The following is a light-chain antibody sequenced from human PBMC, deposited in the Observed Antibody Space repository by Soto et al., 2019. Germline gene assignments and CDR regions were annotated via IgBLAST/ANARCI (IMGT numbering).Light chain of an antibody. CDR2: DTS. CDR1: QSVGSS. CDR3: RQRNNWPLLWT. V-gene: IGKV3-11*01. J-gene: IGKJ4*01. Sequence: EIVLTQSPATLSLSPGERATLSCRASQSVGSSLAWYQQKPGQAPRLLIYDTSNRATGIPARFSGSGSGTDFTLAISSLEPEDFAVYYCRQRNNWPLLWTFGGGTKVEIK.